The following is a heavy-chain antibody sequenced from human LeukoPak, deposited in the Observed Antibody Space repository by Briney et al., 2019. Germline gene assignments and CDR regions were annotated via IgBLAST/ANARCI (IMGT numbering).Heavy chain of an antibody. V-gene: IGHV6-1*01. J-gene: IGHJ4*02. CDR3: ARSTSGYYDF. D-gene: IGHD3-22*01. CDR1: GDSVSSNSAA. CDR2: TYYRSKWCY. Sequence: SQTLSLTCAISGDSVSSNSAAWNWIRQSPSSGLEWLGRTYYRSKWCYDYAVSVKSRMSINADTSNNQFSLQLNSVTPEDTAVYYCARSTSGYYDFWGQGTLVTVSS.